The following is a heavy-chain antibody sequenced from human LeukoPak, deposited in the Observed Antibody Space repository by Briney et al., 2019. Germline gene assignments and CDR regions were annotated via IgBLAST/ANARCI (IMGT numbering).Heavy chain of an antibody. D-gene: IGHD3-9*01. J-gene: IGHJ4*02. CDR1: GGSISSYY. CDR2: IYYSGST. Sequence: SETLSLTCTVSGGSISSYYWNWIRQPPGKGLEWIGYIYYSGSTNYNPSLKSRVTISVDTSKNQFSLKLSSVTAADTAVYYCARVRYDILTGYGASGFDYWGQGTLVTVSS. V-gene: IGHV4-59*01. CDR3: ARVRYDILTGYGASGFDY.